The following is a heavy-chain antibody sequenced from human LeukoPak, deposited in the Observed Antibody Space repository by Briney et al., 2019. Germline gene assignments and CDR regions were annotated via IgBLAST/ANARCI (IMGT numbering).Heavy chain of an antibody. D-gene: IGHD5-24*01. CDR1: GGSISSSSYY. J-gene: IGHJ4*02. CDR3: AREGDGYRIDY. CDR2: IYYSGST. V-gene: IGHV4-61*01. Sequence: SSETLSLTCTVSGGSISSSSYYWGWIRQPPGKGLDWIGYIYYSGSTNYNPSLKSRVTISVDTSKNQFSLKLSSVTAADTAVYYCAREGDGYRIDYWGQGTLVTVSS.